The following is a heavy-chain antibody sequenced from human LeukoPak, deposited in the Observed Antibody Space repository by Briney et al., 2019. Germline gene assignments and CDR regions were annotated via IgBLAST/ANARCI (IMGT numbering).Heavy chain of an antibody. CDR3: ARGGGYGSGSYYNPGYYGMDV. D-gene: IGHD3-10*01. CDR2: MNPNSGNT. J-gene: IGHJ6*02. CDR1: GYTFTSYD. V-gene: IGHV1-8*01. Sequence: ASVKVSCKASGYTFTSYDINWVRQATGQGLEWMGWMNPNSGNTGYAQKFQGRVTMTRNTSISTAYMGLSSLRSEDTAVYYCARGGGYGSGSYYNPGYYGMDVWGQGTTVTVSS.